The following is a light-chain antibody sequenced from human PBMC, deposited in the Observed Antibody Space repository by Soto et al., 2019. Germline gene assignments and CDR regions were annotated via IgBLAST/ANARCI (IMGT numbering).Light chain of an antibody. CDR3: AAWDDSLSGRV. V-gene: IGLV1-47*01. J-gene: IGLJ3*02. Sequence: QSVLTQPPSASGTPGQRVTISCSGSSSNIAINSVYWYQHLPGTAPKLLIYRNNQRPSGVPDRFSGSKSGTSASLAISGLRSEDEADYYCAAWDDSLSGRVFGGGTKLTVL. CDR1: SSNIAINS. CDR2: RNN.